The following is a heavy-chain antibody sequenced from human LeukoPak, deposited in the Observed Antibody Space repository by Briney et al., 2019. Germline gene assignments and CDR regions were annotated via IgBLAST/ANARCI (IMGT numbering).Heavy chain of an antibody. Sequence: PGGSLRLSCAASGFTFSSYGMHWVRQAPGKGLEWVSSISSSSSYMYYADSVKGRFTISRDNAKNSLYLQMNSLRAEDTAVYYCAREAPGWGWGNDAFDIWGQGTMVTVSS. CDR1: GFTFSSYG. CDR2: ISSSSSYM. V-gene: IGHV3-21*01. D-gene: IGHD6-19*01. J-gene: IGHJ3*02. CDR3: AREAPGWGWGNDAFDI.